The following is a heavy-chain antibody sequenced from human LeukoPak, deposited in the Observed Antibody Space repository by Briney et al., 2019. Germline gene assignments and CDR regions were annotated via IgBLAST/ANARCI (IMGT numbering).Heavy chain of an antibody. CDR2: IWYDGSNK. Sequence: GRSLRLSCAASGITFRNYGMHWVRQAPGKGLEWVAVIWYDGSNKDYADSVKGRFTVSRDNSKNTLYLQMNSLRAEDTAVYYCASKSPQYYDFWSGYYRPRTPNDAFDIWGQGTIVTVSS. CDR3: ASKSPQYYDFWSGYYRPRTPNDAFDI. D-gene: IGHD3-3*01. CDR1: GITFRNYG. J-gene: IGHJ3*02. V-gene: IGHV3-33*01.